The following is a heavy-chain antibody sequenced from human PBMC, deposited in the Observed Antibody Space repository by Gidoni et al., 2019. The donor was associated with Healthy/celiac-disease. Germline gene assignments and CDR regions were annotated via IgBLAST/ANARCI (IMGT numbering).Heavy chain of an antibody. D-gene: IGHD6-13*01. V-gene: IGHV3-7*03. CDR2: IKQDGSEK. CDR3: AREEQQLAFDY. Sequence: EVQLVESGGGLVQPGGSLRPSCSASGFTFSSSWMSWVRQAPAKGLEWVANIKQDGSEKYYVDSVKGRFTISRDNAKNSLYLQMNSLRAEDTAVYYCAREEQQLAFDYWGQGTLVTVSS. J-gene: IGHJ4*02. CDR1: GFTFSSSW.